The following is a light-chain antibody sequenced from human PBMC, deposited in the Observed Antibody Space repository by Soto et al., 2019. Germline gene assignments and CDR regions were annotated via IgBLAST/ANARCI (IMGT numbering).Light chain of an antibody. CDR2: GAS. J-gene: IGKJ1*01. CDR1: QSVSSSY. Sequence: EIVLTQSPATLSLSPGERATLSCRASQSVSSSYLAWYQQKPGQAPRLLLYGASSRATGIPDRFSGSGSGPDFTLTISRLEPEDFAVYYCQQYGSSPWTFGQGTKVEIK. CDR3: QQYGSSPWT. V-gene: IGKV3-20*01.